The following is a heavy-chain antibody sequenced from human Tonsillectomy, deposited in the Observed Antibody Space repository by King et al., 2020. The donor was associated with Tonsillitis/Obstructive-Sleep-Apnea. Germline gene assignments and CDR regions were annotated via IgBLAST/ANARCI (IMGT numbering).Heavy chain of an antibody. CDR3: ARDLQTAY. Sequence: VQLVESGGGLVQPGGSLRLSCAGTGFTFSSYSMNWVRQAPGKGLEWGSYISSSSSTIYYADAVKGRFTIPRDNAKNLLYLQMNSLRDEDTAVYYCARDLQTAYWGQGTLVTVSS. D-gene: IGHD1-1*01. CDR1: GFTFSSYS. V-gene: IGHV3-48*02. CDR2: ISSSSSTI. J-gene: IGHJ4*02.